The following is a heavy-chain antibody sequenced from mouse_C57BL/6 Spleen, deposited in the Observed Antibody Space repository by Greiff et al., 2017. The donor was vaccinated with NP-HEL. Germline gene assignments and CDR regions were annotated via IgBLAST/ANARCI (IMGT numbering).Heavy chain of an antibody. CDR3: ARTATGTAFDY. V-gene: IGHV1-76*01. Sequence: VQLQQSGAELVRPGASVKLSCKASGYTFTDYYINWVKQRPGQGLEWIARIYPGSGNTYYNEKFKGKATLTAEKSSSTAYMQLSSLTSEDSAVYFCARTATGTAFDYWGQGTTLTVSS. CDR2: IYPGSGNT. J-gene: IGHJ2*01. CDR1: GYTFTDYY. D-gene: IGHD4-1*02.